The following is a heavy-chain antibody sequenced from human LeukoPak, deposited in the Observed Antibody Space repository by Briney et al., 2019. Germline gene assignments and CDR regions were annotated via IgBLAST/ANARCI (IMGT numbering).Heavy chain of an antibody. V-gene: IGHV4-4*02. CDR1: GDSINSLDL. CDR3: AGLVGRYSSGLYYYYFDY. CDR2: MYLSGTT. J-gene: IGHJ4*02. Sequence: PSGTLSLTCTVSGDSINSLDLWSWVRQPPGKGLEWIGEMYLSGTTHSNPSVKSRVTISIDKSKGQFFLNLSSVTAAHTAVYYCAGLVGRYSSGLYYYYFDYWGQGTLVTVSS. D-gene: IGHD3-22*01.